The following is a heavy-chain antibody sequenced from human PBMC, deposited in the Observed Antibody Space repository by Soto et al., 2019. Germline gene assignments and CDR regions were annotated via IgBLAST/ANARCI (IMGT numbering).Heavy chain of an antibody. D-gene: IGHD5-18*01. V-gene: IGHV2-5*02. Sequence: QITLKESGPTLVKPTQTLTLTCTFSGFSLSTSGVGVGWIRQPPGKALEWLALIYWDEDKRYSPSLQSRLTIPKDTFKKLVVLTMTNMDPVDTATSYRAHIRSTGVDTLFALDYWGQGTLVTVSS. CDR1: GFSLSTSGVG. CDR2: IYWDEDK. CDR3: AHIRSTGVDTLFALDY. J-gene: IGHJ4*02.